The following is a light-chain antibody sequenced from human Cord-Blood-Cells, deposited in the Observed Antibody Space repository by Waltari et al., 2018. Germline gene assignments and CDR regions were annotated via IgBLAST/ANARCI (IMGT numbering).Light chain of an antibody. J-gene: IGKJ4*01. CDR1: RSVSSSY. Sequence: EIVLPQSPGTLSLYPGERATTSCRASRSVSSSYLAWYQRKPGQAPRPLISGASSRATGIPDRFSGSGFGSDFTLTISILGPEDFAVYYCQQYCSSPILTFGEVTKV. CDR3: QQYCSSPILT. CDR2: GAS. V-gene: IGKV3-20*01.